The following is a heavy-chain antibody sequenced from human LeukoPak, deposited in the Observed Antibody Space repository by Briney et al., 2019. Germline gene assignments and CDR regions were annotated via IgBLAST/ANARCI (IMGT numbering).Heavy chain of an antibody. CDR1: GGSISSYY. D-gene: IGHD3-22*01. J-gene: IGHJ2*01. V-gene: IGHV4-59*01. CDR3: ARAPPDSSGHHNRYFDL. Sequence: SETLSLTCTVSGGSISSYYWSWIRQPPGKGLEWIGYIYYSGSTNYNPSLKSRVTISVDTSKNQFSLKLSSVTAANTAVYYCARAPPDSSGHHNRYFDLWGRGTLVTVSS. CDR2: IYYSGST.